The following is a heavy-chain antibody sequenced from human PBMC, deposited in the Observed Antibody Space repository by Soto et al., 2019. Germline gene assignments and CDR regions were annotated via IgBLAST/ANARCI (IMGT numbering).Heavy chain of an antibody. J-gene: IGHJ6*02. CDR3: ARIDCTGNNCNPYYHYGMDV. V-gene: IGHV3-33*01. CDR1: GFTFSTYG. Sequence: QEQLMESGGGVVQPGRSLRLSCAASGFTFSTYGMHWVRQIPGKGLQWVAIIWYDGSIKYYADSVKGRFTISRDNSKNTLFLQMNSLRDEDTAVYYCARIDCTGNNCNPYYHYGMDVWGQGTTVTVSS. CDR2: IWYDGSIK. D-gene: IGHD2-8*02.